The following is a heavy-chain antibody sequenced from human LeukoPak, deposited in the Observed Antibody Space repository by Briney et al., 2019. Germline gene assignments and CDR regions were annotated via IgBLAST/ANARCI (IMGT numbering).Heavy chain of an antibody. CDR2: ISSSGGST. D-gene: IGHD5-18*01. J-gene: IGHJ4*02. V-gene: IGHV3-23*01. CDR3: AKGAYSYGFPFDY. Sequence: GGSLRLSCAASGFTFSSYAMSWVRQAPGKGLEWVSVISSSGGSTYYADSVKGRFTMSRDNSKNTLYLQMNSLRAEDTAVYYCAKGAYSYGFPFDYWGQGTLVTVSS. CDR1: GFTFSSYA.